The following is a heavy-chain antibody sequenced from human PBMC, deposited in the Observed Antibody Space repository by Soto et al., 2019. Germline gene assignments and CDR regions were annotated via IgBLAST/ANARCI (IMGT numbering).Heavy chain of an antibody. J-gene: IGHJ4*02. CDR2: ISYDGSNK. CDR1: GFTFSSYG. Sequence: GGSLRLSCAASGFTFSSYGMHWVRQAPGKGLEWVAVISYDGSNKYYADSVKGRFTNSRDNSKNTLYLQMKSLKAEDTAVYYCAKDDGATFVYWGQGTLVTVSS. V-gene: IGHV3-30*18. D-gene: IGHD1-26*01. CDR3: AKDDGATFVY.